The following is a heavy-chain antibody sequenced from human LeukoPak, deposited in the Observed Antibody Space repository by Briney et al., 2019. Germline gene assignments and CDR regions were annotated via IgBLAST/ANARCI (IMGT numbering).Heavy chain of an antibody. Sequence: SETLSLTCTVSGGSISAYYWSWIRQPAGEGLEWIGHIYPSGNSNYNPSLKSRVTMSVDTSKNQFSLNLSSVTAADTAVSYCARAGRYSSGPTLWGQGTLVTVSS. J-gene: IGHJ4*02. CDR1: GGSISAYY. CDR3: ARAGRYSSGPTL. CDR2: IYPSGNS. D-gene: IGHD6-19*01. V-gene: IGHV4-4*07.